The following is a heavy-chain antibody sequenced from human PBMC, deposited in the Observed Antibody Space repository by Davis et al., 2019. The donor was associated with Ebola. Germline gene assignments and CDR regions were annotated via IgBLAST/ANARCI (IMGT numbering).Heavy chain of an antibody. V-gene: IGHV3-74*01. Sequence: HTGGSLRLSCAASGFTFSSYWMHWVRQAPGKGLVWVSRINSDGSSTSYADSVKGRFTISRDNSKNTLYLQMNSLRAEDTAVYYRLLSLHQGPIGLPPGTLLQEHLWG. CDR2: INSDGSST. CDR1: GFTFSSYW. J-gene: IGHJ6*01. CDR3: LLSLHQGPIGLPPGTLLQEHL.